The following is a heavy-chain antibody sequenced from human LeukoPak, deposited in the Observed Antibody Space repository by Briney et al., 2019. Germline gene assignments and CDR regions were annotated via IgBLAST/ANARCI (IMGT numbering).Heavy chain of an antibody. D-gene: IGHD3-3*01. Sequence: GASVKVSCKVSGYTLTELSMHWVRQAPGKGLEWMGGFDPEDGETIYAQKFQGRVTMTEDTSTDTAYMELSSLRSEDTAVYYCYTWVKVFWSGPDAFDIWGQGTMVTVSS. CDR1: GYTLTELS. CDR2: FDPEDGET. CDR3: YTWVKVFWSGPDAFDI. J-gene: IGHJ3*02. V-gene: IGHV1-24*01.